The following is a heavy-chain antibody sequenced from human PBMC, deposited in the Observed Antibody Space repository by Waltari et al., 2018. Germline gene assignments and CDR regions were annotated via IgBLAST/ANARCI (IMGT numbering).Heavy chain of an antibody. CDR3: ARDPQAGIAVAGTPFDY. V-gene: IGHV1-3*01. CDR1: GYTFTSYA. CDR2: INAGNGNT. Sequence: QVQLVQSGAEVKKPGASVKVSCKASGYTFTSYAMHWVRQAPGQRLEWMGWINAGNGNTKYSQEFQGRVTITRDTSASTAYMELSSLRSEDTAVYYCARDPQAGIAVAGTPFDYWGQGTLVTVSS. J-gene: IGHJ4*02. D-gene: IGHD6-19*01.